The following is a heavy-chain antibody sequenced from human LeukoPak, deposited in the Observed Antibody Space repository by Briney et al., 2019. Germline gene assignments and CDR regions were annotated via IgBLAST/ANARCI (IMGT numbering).Heavy chain of an antibody. D-gene: IGHD3-22*01. CDR3: AREASRYYYDSSGYLSWFDY. V-gene: IGHV4-34*09. CDR2: INHSGST. CDR1: GGSFSGYY. J-gene: IGHJ4*02. Sequence: PSETLSLTCAVYGGSFSGYYWSWIRQPPGKGLEWIGEINHSGSTYYNPSLKSRVTISVGTSKNQFSLKLSSVTAADTAVYYCAREASRYYYDSSGYLSWFDYWGQGTLVTVSS.